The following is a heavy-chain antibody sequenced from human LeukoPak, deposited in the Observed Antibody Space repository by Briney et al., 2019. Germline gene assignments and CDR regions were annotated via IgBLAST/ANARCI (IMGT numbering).Heavy chain of an antibody. D-gene: IGHD2-15*01. CDR3: TRQPSYCSGGSCYSGGIDY. Sequence: GGSLRLSCAASGFTFSGSAMHWVRQASGKGLEWVGRIRSKANSYATAYAASVKGRFTISRDDSKNTPYLQMNSLKTEDKAVYYCTRQPSYCSGGSCYSGGIDYWGQGTLVTVSS. CDR2: IRSKANSYAT. V-gene: IGHV3-73*01. J-gene: IGHJ4*02. CDR1: GFTFSGSA.